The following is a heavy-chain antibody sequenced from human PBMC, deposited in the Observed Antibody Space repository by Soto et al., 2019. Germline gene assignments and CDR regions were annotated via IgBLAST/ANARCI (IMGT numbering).Heavy chain of an antibody. Sequence: ASVKVSCKASGYTFTSYYMHWVRQAPGQGLEWMGIINPSGGSTSYAQKFQGRVTMTRDTSTSTVYMELSSLRSEDTAVYYCARGVAAAGTVYYYGMDVWGQGTTVTVSS. V-gene: IGHV1-46*01. CDR2: INPSGGST. CDR1: GYTFTSYY. CDR3: ARGVAAAGTVYYYGMDV. J-gene: IGHJ6*02. D-gene: IGHD6-13*01.